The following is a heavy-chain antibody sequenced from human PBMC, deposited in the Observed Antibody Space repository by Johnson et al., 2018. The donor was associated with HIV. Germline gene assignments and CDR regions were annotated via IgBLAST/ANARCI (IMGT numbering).Heavy chain of an antibody. Sequence: QVQLVESGGGVVQPGRSLRLSCVVSGFTFSNYGMHWVRQAPGKGLEWVAVISYDGSNNYYGDAVKGRFTISRDNAKNSLYLQMNSLRAEDTALYYCAREGGSYKDDAFDIWGQGTVVTVSS. CDR1: GFTFSNYG. V-gene: IGHV3-30*03. CDR2: ISYDGSNN. D-gene: IGHD1-26*01. J-gene: IGHJ3*02. CDR3: AREGGSYKDDAFDI.